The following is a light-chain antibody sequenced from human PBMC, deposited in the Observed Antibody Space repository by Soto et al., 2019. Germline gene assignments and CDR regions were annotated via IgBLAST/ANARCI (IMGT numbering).Light chain of an antibody. CDR3: QQYNNWPPWT. V-gene: IGKV3-15*01. Sequence: EIVMTQSPATLSVSPGERATLSCRASQSVSSNFVACQQKPGQAPRLLIYGASTRTTTIPASFSSSGSGTEFTITISSRLSDDFAVYYCQQYNNWPPWTFGQGTKVEIK. J-gene: IGKJ1*01. CDR1: QSVSSN. CDR2: GAS.